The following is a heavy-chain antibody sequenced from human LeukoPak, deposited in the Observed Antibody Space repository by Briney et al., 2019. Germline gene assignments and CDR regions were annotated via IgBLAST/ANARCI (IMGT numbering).Heavy chain of an antibody. D-gene: IGHD3-16*02. V-gene: IGHV3-23*01. CDR3: AKVTTFGGVIVGEIDY. J-gene: IGHJ4*02. Sequence: GGSLRRSCAASGFTFSSYAMSWVRQAPGKGLEWVSAISGSGGSTYYADSVKGRFTISRDNSKNTLYLQMNSLRAEDTAVYYCAKVTTFGGVIVGEIDYWGQGTLVTVSS. CDR1: GFTFSSYA. CDR2: ISGSGGST.